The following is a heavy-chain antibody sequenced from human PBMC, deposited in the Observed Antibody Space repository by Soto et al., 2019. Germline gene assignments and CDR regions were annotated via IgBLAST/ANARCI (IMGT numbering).Heavy chain of an antibody. CDR1: GFTFSTYT. D-gene: IGHD6-6*01. CDR3: AKDLVAWSNYYYYGMDV. J-gene: IGHJ6*02. Sequence: GGSLRLSCAASGFTFSTYTMYWVRQAPGKGLEWVAGISNNGINTHYADSVKGRFTISRDNSKNTLYLQMNSLRAEDTAVYYCAKDLVAWSNYYYYGMDVWGQGTTVTVSS. V-gene: IGHV3-30-3*01. CDR2: ISNNGINT.